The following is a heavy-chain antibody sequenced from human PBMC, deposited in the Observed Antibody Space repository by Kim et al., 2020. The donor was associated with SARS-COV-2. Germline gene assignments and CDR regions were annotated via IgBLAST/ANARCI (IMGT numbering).Heavy chain of an antibody. CDR1: GGTFSSYA. Sequence: SVKVSCKASGGTFSSYAISWVRQAPGQGLEWMGGIIPIFGTANYAQKFQGRVTITADESTSTAYMELSSLRSEDTAVYYCAAGYTVTTPSYYYYGMDVWGQGATVTVSS. CDR3: AAGYTVTTPSYYYYGMDV. V-gene: IGHV1-69*13. D-gene: IGHD4-4*01. J-gene: IGHJ6*02. CDR2: IIPIFGTA.